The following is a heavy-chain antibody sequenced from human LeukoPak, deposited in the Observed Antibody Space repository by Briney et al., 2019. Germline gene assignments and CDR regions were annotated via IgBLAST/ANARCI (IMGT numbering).Heavy chain of an antibody. CDR3: ARGPPVAREGDRYMDV. Sequence: HPGGSLRLSCATSGFTFSNYDIHWVRQAPRKGLEWVAFIRYDGSNKYYADSVKGRFTISRDNAKNSLYLQMNSLRAEDTAVYYCARGPPVAREGDRYMDVWGKGTTVTVSS. J-gene: IGHJ6*03. CDR1: GFTFSNYD. D-gene: IGHD6-19*01. CDR2: IRYDGSNK. V-gene: IGHV3-30*02.